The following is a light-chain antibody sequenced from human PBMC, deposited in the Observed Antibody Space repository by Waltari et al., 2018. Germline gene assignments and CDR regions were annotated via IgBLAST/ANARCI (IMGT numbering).Light chain of an antibody. V-gene: IGKV1-33*01. CDR1: QDISNY. CDR3: QRYNSSPRT. J-gene: IGKJ1*01. Sequence: DIQMTQSPSSLSASVGDRVTITCQASQDISNYLNWYQQKPGKAPKLLIYDASNLETGVPSRFSGSGSGTDFTFTITSLQPEDVAVYYCQRYNSSPRTFGQGTKVEIK. CDR2: DAS.